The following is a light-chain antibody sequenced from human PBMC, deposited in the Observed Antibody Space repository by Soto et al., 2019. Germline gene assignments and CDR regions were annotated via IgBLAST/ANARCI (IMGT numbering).Light chain of an antibody. Sequence: DIVLTQSPGTLSLSPGEIATLSCRASQSINSRYLAWYQQKPGQAPRLLIYAASSRATGIPDRFSGSGSGTNFTLTISSLEHEDFAVYYCQQFGSSPGFTFGPGTKVDIK. CDR1: QSINSRY. V-gene: IGKV3-20*01. J-gene: IGKJ3*01. CDR2: AAS. CDR3: QQFGSSPGFT.